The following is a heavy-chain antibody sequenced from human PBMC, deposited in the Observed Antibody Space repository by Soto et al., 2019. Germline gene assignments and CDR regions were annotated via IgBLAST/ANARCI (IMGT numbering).Heavy chain of an antibody. V-gene: IGHV4-39*02. J-gene: IGHJ6*02. CDR3: ARRHFIVLENYYGMDV. D-gene: IGHD1-26*01. CDR1: GDSISSSSYY. CDR2: IHYSGST. Sequence: PSETLSLTCTVSGDSISSSSYYWGWIRQPPGKGLEWIASIHYSGSTFYNPSLKSRVTISVDTSKNHYSLKLSSVTAADTAVYYCARRHFIVLENYYGMDVWGQGTTVTVSS.